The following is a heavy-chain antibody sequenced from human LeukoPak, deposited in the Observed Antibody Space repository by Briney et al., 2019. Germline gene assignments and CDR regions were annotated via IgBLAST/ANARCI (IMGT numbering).Heavy chain of an antibody. Sequence: SVKVSCKASGFTFTSSAMQGVRQARGQRRDWIGWIVGGSGNTKYAQKFQERVTITRDMSTRTAYMEMSSLRSEDTAVYYCAAENGAVAGEFDYWGQGTLVSVSS. J-gene: IGHJ4*02. CDR2: IVGGSGNT. D-gene: IGHD6-19*01. CDR1: GFTFTSSA. V-gene: IGHV1-58*02. CDR3: AAENGAVAGEFDY.